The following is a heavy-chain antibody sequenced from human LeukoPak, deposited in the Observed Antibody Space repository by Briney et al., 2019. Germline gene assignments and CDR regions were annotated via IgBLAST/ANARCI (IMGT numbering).Heavy chain of an antibody. CDR3: AKADYGGDNFFDP. CDR1: GFTFSRYA. Sequence: GGSLRLSCAASGFTFSRYAMSWVRQAPGKGLEWVSGIGGSGGSTYYADSVKGRFTISRDNSQNTLYLQMNSLRAEDTALYYCAKADYGGDNFFDPWGQGTLVSVSS. D-gene: IGHD4-23*01. V-gene: IGHV3-23*01. J-gene: IGHJ5*02. CDR2: IGGSGGST.